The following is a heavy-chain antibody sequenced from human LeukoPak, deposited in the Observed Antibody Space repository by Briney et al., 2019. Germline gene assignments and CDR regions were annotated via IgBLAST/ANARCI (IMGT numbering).Heavy chain of an antibody. J-gene: IGHJ3*02. D-gene: IGHD3-9*01. CDR1: GGSISSGGYS. Sequence: SETLSLTCTVSGGSISSGGYSWSWIRQPPGKGLEWIGYIYYSGSTNYNPSLKSRVTISVDTSKNQFSLKLSSVTAADTAVYYCARSVLTGYYFAFDIWGQGTMVTVSS. V-gene: IGHV4-61*08. CDR3: ARSVLTGYYFAFDI. CDR2: IYYSGST.